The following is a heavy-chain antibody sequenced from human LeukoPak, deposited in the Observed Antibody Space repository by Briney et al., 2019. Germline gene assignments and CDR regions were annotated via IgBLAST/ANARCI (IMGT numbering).Heavy chain of an antibody. Sequence: SETLSLTCTVSGGSISSSSYYWGWIRQPPGKGLEWIGSIYYSGSTYYNPSLKSRVTISVGTSKNQFSLKLSSVTAADTAVYYCARHSVHIAAAGTNWFDPWGQGTLVTVSS. V-gene: IGHV4-39*01. CDR2: IYYSGST. CDR1: GGSISSSSYY. J-gene: IGHJ5*02. D-gene: IGHD6-13*01. CDR3: ARHSVHIAAAGTNWFDP.